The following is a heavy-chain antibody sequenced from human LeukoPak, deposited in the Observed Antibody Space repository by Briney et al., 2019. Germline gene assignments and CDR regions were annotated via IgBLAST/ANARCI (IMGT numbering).Heavy chain of an antibody. V-gene: IGHV3-23*01. CDR2: ITGSSTWT. J-gene: IGHJ2*01. Sequence: GGSLRLSCEASGFTFGTYGMTWVRQAPGKGLEWVSGITGSSTWTYYADSVRGRFTISRDNSKNTLHLQMNNLTADDTAIYYCARELVALGTGYFDLWGRGTLVTVSS. CDR3: ARELVALGTGYFDL. CDR1: GFTFGTYG. D-gene: IGHD7-27*01.